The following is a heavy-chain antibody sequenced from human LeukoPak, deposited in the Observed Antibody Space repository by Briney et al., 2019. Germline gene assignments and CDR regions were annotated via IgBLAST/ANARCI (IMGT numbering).Heavy chain of an antibody. D-gene: IGHD3-22*01. V-gene: IGHV3-30*18. CDR1: GFTFSSYG. CDR2: ISYDGSNK. Sequence: PGRSLRLSCAASGFTFSSYGMHWVRHAPGKGLEWVAVISYDGSNKYYADSVKGRFTISRHNSKNTLYLQMNSLRAEDTAVYYCAKGTLIYYDSSGDYFDYWGQGTLVTVSS. CDR3: AKGTLIYYDSSGDYFDY. J-gene: IGHJ4*02.